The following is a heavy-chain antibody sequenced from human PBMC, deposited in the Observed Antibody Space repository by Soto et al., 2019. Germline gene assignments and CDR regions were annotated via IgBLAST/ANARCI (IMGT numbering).Heavy chain of an antibody. CDR2: IKQDGSEK. CDR3: ARSGYCSRTSCYTATQFDY. D-gene: IGHD2-2*02. J-gene: IGHJ4*02. CDR1: GFTFSSYW. V-gene: IGHV3-7*01. Sequence: EVQLVESGGGLVQPGGSLRLSCAASGFTFSSYWMSWVRQAPGKGLEWVANIKQDGSEKYYVDSVKGRFTISRDNAKNSLYLQMNSLRAEDTAVYYCARSGYCSRTSCYTATQFDYWGQGTLVTVSS.